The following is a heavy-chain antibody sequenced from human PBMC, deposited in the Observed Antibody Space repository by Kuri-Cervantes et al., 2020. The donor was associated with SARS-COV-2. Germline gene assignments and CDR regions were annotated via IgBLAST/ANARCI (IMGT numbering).Heavy chain of an antibody. CDR2: IYTSGST. D-gene: IGHD3-3*01. CDR1: GGSISSYY. CDR3: ARGVVITSYYYYMDV. Sequence: SETLSLTCTVSGGSISSYYWSWIRQPAGKGLEWIGRIYTSGSTNYNPSLKSRVTMSVDTSKNQFSLKLSPVTAADTAVYYCARGVVITSYYYYMDVWGKGTTVTVSS. V-gene: IGHV4-4*07. J-gene: IGHJ6*03.